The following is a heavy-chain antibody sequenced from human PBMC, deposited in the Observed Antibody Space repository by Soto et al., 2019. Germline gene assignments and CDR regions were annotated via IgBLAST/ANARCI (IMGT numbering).Heavy chain of an antibody. Sequence: GGSLRLSCAASGFTFSRYWMNWVRQAPGKGLEWVANIKQDGTEKNYVDSVKGRFTISRDNARKSLYLQMDSLRAEDTAVYFCARDDTPMITGMDSFDIWGQGTMVTVSS. CDR3: ARDDTPMITGMDSFDI. CDR1: GFTFSRYW. V-gene: IGHV3-7*01. CDR2: IKQDGTEK. D-gene: IGHD5-18*01. J-gene: IGHJ3*02.